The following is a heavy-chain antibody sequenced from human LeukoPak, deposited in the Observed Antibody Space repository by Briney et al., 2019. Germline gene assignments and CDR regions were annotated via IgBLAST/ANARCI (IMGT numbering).Heavy chain of an antibody. CDR1: GFTFSSYA. CDR3: ARDTSDMVRGVRGYFDY. CDR2: ISYDGSNK. J-gene: IGHJ4*02. D-gene: IGHD3-10*01. Sequence: PGGSLRLSCAASGFTFSSYAMHWVRQAPGKGLEWVAVISYDGSNKYYADSVKGRFTISRDNSKNTLYLQMNSLRAEDTAVYYCARDTSDMVRGVRGYFDYWGQGTLVTVSS. V-gene: IGHV3-30-3*01.